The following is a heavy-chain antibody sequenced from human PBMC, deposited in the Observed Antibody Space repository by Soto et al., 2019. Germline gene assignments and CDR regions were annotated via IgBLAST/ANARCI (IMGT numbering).Heavy chain of an antibody. J-gene: IGHJ6*02. CDR1: GDAFTCYY. V-gene: IGHV1-2*02. Sequence: ASVKVSCKASGDAFTCYYVHWVREAPGQGLEWMGWINPETGGTIYAQKFQGRVTLSRDTSINTAYLELSRLRFDDAAVYFCARERFQVISDGMDVWGQGTTVTAP. CDR2: INPETGGT. D-gene: IGHD2-21*01. CDR3: ARERFQVISDGMDV.